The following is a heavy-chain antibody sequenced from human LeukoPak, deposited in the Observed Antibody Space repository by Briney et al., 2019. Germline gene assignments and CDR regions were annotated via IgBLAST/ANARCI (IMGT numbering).Heavy chain of an antibody. J-gene: IGHJ5*02. CDR3: ARDHCSGGSCLYNWFDP. D-gene: IGHD2-15*01. CDR1: GYTFTSYG. Sequence: ASVKVSCKASGYTFTSYGISWVRQAPGQGLEWMGWISAYNGNTNYAQKLQGRVTMTTDTSTSTAYMGLRSLRSDDTAVYYCARDHCSGGSCLYNWFDPWGQGTLVTVSS. CDR2: ISAYNGNT. V-gene: IGHV1-18*01.